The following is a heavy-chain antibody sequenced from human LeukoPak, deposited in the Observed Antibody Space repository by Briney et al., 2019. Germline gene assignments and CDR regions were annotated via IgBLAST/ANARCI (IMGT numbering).Heavy chain of an antibody. V-gene: IGHV2-5*01. J-gene: IGHJ5*02. Sequence: SGPTLVNPTQTLTLTCTFSGFSLSTSGVGVGWIRQPPGKALEWLALIYWNDDKRYSPSLKSRLTITKDTSKNQVVLTMTNMDPVDTATYYCARRRFQQQLVLGPNWFDPWGQGTLVTVSS. CDR2: IYWNDDK. CDR3: ARRRFQQQLVLGPNWFDP. CDR1: GFSLSTSGVG. D-gene: IGHD6-13*01.